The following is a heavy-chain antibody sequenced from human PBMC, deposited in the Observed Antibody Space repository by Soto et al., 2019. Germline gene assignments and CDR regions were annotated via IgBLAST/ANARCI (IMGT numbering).Heavy chain of an antibody. Sequence: PGESLKISCEASGYTFTNYWIAWVRHMPGRGLEWMGLIFPRDSDTRYNSSLEGQVTISTDWSIATAYLQWTRLKASDTDTYFGARLASPLPPINYWAQRTPVTSPQ. CDR3: ARLASPLPPINY. CDR2: IFPRDSDT. J-gene: IGHJ4*02. CDR1: GYTFTNYW. V-gene: IGHV5-51*01.